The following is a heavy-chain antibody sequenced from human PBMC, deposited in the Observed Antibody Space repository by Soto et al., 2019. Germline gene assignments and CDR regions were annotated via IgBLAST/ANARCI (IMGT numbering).Heavy chain of an antibody. CDR1: GFSVNSGY. CDR2: IYRGGTT. Sequence: EVQLVESGGDLVQPGGSLRLSCVASGFSVNSGYMNWVRQAPGKGTQWVSVIYRGGTTYQPDSVKGRFTISRDDSKNALYLQMNSLSPEEPAVHYCARANDFNAFDIWGPGTMVTVSS. V-gene: IGHV3-53*04. J-gene: IGHJ3*02. D-gene: IGHD2-21*02. CDR3: ARANDFNAFDI.